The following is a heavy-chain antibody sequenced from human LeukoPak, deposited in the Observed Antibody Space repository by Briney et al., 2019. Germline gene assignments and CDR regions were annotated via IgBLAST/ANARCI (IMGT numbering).Heavy chain of an antibody. Sequence: ASVKVSCKASGYTFIGSYMHWVRQAPGQGLEWMGWINPDSGGTNYAQKFQGRVTVTRDTSISTAYMELSRLTSDDTAVYYCARLNSGYDYSDYWGQGTLVTVSS. D-gene: IGHD5-12*01. CDR2: INPDSGGT. CDR3: ARLNSGYDYSDY. CDR1: GYTFIGSY. J-gene: IGHJ4*02. V-gene: IGHV1-2*02.